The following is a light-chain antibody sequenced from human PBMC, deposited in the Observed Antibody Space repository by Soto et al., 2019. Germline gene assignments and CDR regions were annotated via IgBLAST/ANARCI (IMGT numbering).Light chain of an antibody. CDR3: MQSISRLT. Sequence: IVLTQTPLSLSVAPGQPASISCKSAQSLLYSDGKTYLYWYLQKPGQPPQPLIYGASNRFSGVPDRFSGSGSGTEFTLTISRVEAEDVGVYFCMQSISRLTFGGGTKVDIK. J-gene: IGKJ4*01. CDR2: GAS. V-gene: IGKV2D-29*01. CDR1: QSLLYSDGKTY.